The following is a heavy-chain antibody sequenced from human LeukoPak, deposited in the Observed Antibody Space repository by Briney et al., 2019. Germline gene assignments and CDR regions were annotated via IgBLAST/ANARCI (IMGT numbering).Heavy chain of an antibody. D-gene: IGHD6-19*01. J-gene: IGHJ4*02. CDR1: GFTFSSYA. V-gene: IGHV3-30-3*01. CDR2: ISYDGNNK. CDR3: ARGGEWLDPERIPVDY. Sequence: GGSLRLSCAASGFTFSSYAIHWARQAPGKGLEWVAIISYDGNNKYYADSVKGRFTISRDNSKNTLYLQMNSLRAEDTAVYYCARGGEWLDPERIPVDYWGQGTLVTVSS.